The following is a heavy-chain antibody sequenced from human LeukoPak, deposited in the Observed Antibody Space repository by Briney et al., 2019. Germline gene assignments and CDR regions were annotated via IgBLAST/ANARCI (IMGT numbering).Heavy chain of an antibody. Sequence: GESLKISCKGSGYRFTNYWIGWVRQMPGKGLEWMGIIYPGDSDTRYSPSFQGQVTISADKSISTAYLQWSSLKASDTAVYYCARRLGCSRTSCCWYFDYWGQGTLVTVSS. CDR3: ARRLGCSRTSCCWYFDY. D-gene: IGHD2-2*01. CDR1: GYRFTNYW. V-gene: IGHV5-51*01. J-gene: IGHJ4*02. CDR2: IYPGDSDT.